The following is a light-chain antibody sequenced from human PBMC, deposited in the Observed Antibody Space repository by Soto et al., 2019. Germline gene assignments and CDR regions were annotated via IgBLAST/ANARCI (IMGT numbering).Light chain of an antibody. CDR2: GAS. CDR3: QQYGSSGT. Sequence: EKVMTQSPAPPFVSPGERATLSFRASQSVSNNYLAWYQQKPGQAPRLLIYGASNRATGIPDRFSGSGSGTDFTLTISRLEPEDFAVYYCQQYGSSGTFGQGTTGDNK. J-gene: IGKJ1*01. V-gene: IGKV3-20*01. CDR1: QSVSNNY.